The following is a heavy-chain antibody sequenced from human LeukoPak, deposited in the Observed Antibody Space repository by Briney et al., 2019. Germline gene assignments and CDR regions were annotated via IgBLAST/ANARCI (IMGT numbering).Heavy chain of an antibody. J-gene: IGHJ4*02. D-gene: IGHD3-10*01. CDR1: GFTFSSYN. CDR2: ISSGSGYI. CDR3: ATVRGGNTRDFDY. V-gene: IGHV3-21*01. Sequence: GGSLRLSCAASGFTFSSYNMNWVRQAPGKGLEWVSSISSGSGYIYYADSVKGRFTISRDNAKNSLYLQMNSLRAEDTAVYHCATVRGGNTRDFDYWGQGTLVTVSS.